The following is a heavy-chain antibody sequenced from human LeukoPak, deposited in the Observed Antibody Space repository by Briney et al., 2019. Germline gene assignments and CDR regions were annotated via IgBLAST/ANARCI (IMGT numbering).Heavy chain of an antibody. D-gene: IGHD2-15*01. V-gene: IGHV1-2*02. Sequence: ASVKVSCKASGYTFTAYYLHWVRQAPGQGLEWMGWISPNSGATNYAQKFQGRVSMTRDTSSSTAYMELSSLRPDDTAVFYCARGFCGGGSCYEGYWGQGTLVTVSS. CDR1: GYTFTAYY. CDR3: ARGFCGGGSCYEGY. J-gene: IGHJ4*02. CDR2: ISPNSGAT.